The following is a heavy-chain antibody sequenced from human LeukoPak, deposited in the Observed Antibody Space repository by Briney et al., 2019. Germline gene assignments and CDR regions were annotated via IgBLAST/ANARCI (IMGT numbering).Heavy chain of an antibody. CDR3: ARVRSLYYMDV. V-gene: IGHV3-30*02. J-gene: IGHJ6*03. CDR2: LHKDGTGA. CDR1: GFNFRHIG. Sequence: GVSLRLSCAVCGFNFRHIGMHWVRQAPGKGLEWVAFLHKDGTGAYYGDYVQGRYTISRDTSEDTLYLQVNNLRVEDTAVYYCARVRSLYYMDVWGEGTSVTVSS.